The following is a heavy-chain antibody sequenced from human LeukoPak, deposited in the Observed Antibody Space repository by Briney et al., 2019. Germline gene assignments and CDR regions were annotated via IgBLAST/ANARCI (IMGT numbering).Heavy chain of an antibody. Sequence: GGSLRLSCAASGFTFSSYWMHWVRQAPGEGLVWVSRINSDGSTTSYADSVKGRFTISRDNAKNTLYLQMNSLRAEDTAVYYCARDPYDILTGPYFDYWGQGTLVTVSS. CDR1: GFTFSSYW. CDR2: INSDGSTT. J-gene: IGHJ4*02. V-gene: IGHV3-74*01. CDR3: ARDPYDILTGPYFDY. D-gene: IGHD3-9*01.